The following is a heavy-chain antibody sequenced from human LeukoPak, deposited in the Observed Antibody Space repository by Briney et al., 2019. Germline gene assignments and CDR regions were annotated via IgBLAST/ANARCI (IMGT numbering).Heavy chain of an antibody. CDR1: GDSISTSTYY. J-gene: IGHJ5*02. Sequence: PSETLSLTCTVSGDSISTSTYYWGWIRQPPGKGLEWIGSIYYSGSTYYNPSLKSRVTISVDTSKNQFSLKLSSVTAADTAVYYCARRNYCSGGSCYPTAWFDPWGQGTLVTVSS. CDR3: ARRNYCSGGSCYPTAWFDP. CDR2: IYYSGST. V-gene: IGHV4-39*01. D-gene: IGHD2-15*01.